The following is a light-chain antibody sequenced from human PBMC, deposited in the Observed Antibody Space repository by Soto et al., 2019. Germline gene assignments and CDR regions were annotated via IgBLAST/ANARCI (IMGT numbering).Light chain of an antibody. CDR2: NTN. V-gene: IGLV8-61*01. Sequence: QTVVTQEPSFSVSPGGTVTLTCGLSSGSVSTSYYPSWYQQTPGQAPRTLIYNTNTRSSGAPDRFSGSILGNKAALTITGAQADDESDYLCALYVGSGTVVFGGGTQLTVL. CDR3: ALYVGSGTVV. CDR1: SGSVSTSYY. J-gene: IGLJ7*01.